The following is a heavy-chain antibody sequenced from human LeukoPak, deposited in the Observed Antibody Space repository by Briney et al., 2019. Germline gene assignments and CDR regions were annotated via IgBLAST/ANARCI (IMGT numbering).Heavy chain of an antibody. CDR1: GYTFTRYG. D-gene: IGHD2-2*01. CDR3: ARARGGYSRSTSCYYFDY. J-gene: IGHJ4*02. CDR2: ISAYNGNT. Sequence: ASVKVSCKASGYTFTRYGISWVRQAPGQGLEWMGWISAYNGNTNYAQKLPGRVTMTTDTSTSTAYMELRSLRSDDTAVYYCARARGGYSRSTSCYYFDYWGQGTLVTVSS. V-gene: IGHV1-18*01.